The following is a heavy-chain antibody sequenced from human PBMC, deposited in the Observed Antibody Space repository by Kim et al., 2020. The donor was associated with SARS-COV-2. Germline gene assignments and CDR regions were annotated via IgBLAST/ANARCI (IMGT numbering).Heavy chain of an antibody. Sequence: SETLSLTCTVSGGSISNYHWSWIRQPPGKGLEWIGYIYYSVNTNYNPSLKSRVTISVDTSKNQCSLELCSVTAADTALYYCARTSGSGIRYFDYWGQG. D-gene: IGHD3-10*01. CDR3: ARTSGSGIRYFDY. V-gene: IGHV4-59*13. CDR2: IYYSVNT. J-gene: IGHJ4*02. CDR1: GGSISNYH.